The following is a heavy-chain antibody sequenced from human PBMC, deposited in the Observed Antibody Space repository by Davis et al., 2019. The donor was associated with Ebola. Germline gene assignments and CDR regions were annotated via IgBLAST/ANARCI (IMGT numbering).Heavy chain of an antibody. CDR3: ARQRGVYDYNWGHYRSLYYFDY. D-gene: IGHD3-16*02. CDR1: GLTAGDSY. V-gene: IGHV3-11*01. CDR2: ITSIGGTM. J-gene: IGHJ4*02. Sequence: GGSLRPSCPAPGLTAGDSYMSWVSQAPGKGLARVSYITSIGGTMYYAHSVNGRFTLTRDHAKNVVYLEMNSLRAEDTAVYYFARQRGVYDYNWGHYRSLYYFDYWGQGALVTVSS.